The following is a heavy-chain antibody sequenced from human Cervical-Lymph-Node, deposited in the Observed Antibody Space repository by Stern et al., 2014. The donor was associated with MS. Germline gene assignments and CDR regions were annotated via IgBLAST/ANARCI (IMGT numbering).Heavy chain of an antibody. J-gene: IGHJ4*02. Sequence: QLQLQESGPGLVKPSQTLSLTCTVSGGSISSGSYYWSWIRQPAGKGLEWIGRIYTSGSTNYNPSLKSRVTISVDTSKTQFPLKLSSVTAADTAVYYCARDRVYGTYYFDYWGQGTLVTVSS. CDR2: IYTSGST. V-gene: IGHV4-61*02. D-gene: IGHD3-16*01. CDR1: GGSISSGSYY. CDR3: ARDRVYGTYYFDY.